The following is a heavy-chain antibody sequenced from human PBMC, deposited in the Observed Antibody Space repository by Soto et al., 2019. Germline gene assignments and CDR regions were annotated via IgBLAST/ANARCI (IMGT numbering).Heavy chain of an antibody. J-gene: IGHJ4*02. D-gene: IGHD1-26*01. CDR2: MNADSGNR. V-gene: IGHV1-8*01. Sequence: PSVKVSCKASEYTFTTYGINWVRQATGQGLEWMGWMNADSGNRDYAQNFQGRVTMTRNTSTSTAYMELSSLRSEDTAVYYCARVRGSYPDYWGQGTLVTVSS. CDR3: ARVRGSYPDY. CDR1: EYTFTTYG.